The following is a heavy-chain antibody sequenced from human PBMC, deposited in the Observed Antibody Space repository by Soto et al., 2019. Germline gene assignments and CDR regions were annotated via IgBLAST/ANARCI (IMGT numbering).Heavy chain of an antibody. D-gene: IGHD6-6*01. CDR3: ARDRKKLAYYYYYGMDV. V-gene: IGHV1-2*02. J-gene: IGHJ6*02. CDR1: GYTFTGYY. Sequence: ASVRVSCKAAGYTFTGYYMHWVRQAPGQGLEWMRWINPNSGGTNYAQKFQGRVTMTRDTSISTAYMELSRLRSDDTAVYYCARDRKKLAYYYYYGMDVWGQGTKVTVS. CDR2: INPNSGGT.